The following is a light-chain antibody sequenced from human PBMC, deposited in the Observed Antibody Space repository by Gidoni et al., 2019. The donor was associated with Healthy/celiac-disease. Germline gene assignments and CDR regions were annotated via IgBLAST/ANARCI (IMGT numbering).Light chain of an antibody. CDR2: GNS. V-gene: IGLV1-40*01. J-gene: IGLJ2*01. Sequence: VTISCTGSSSNIGAGYDVHWYQQLPGTAPKLLIYGNSNRPSGVPDRFSGSKSGTSASLAITGLQAEDEADYYCQSYDSSLSGSVFGGGTKLTVL. CDR3: QSYDSSLSGSV. CDR1: SSNIGAGYD.